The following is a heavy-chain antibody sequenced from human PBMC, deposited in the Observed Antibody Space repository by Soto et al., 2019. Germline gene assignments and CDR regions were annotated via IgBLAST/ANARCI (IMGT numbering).Heavy chain of an antibody. CDR3: ATSWQLAYYYYGMDV. Sequence: SETLSLTCAVSGGSISSSNWWSWVRQPPGKGLEWIGEIYHSGSTNYNPSLKSRVTISVDKSKNQFSLKLSSVTAADTAVYYCATSWQLAYYYYGMDVWGQGTTVTVSS. D-gene: IGHD6-6*01. J-gene: IGHJ6*02. CDR2: IYHSGST. V-gene: IGHV4-4*02. CDR1: GGSISSSNW.